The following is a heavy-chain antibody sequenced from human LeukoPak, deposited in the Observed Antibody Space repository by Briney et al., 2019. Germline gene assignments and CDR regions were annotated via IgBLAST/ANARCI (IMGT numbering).Heavy chain of an antibody. J-gene: IGHJ4*02. CDR1: GYTFTDYY. CDR3: ARSSTTYYYFDF. V-gene: IGHV1-2*06. Sequence: ASVMVSCKASGYTFTDYYIHWVRQAPGQGLELMGRINPTSGGTTPAQKFRGRVTMTRDTSINTAYMELSRLRSDDTAVFYCARSSTTYYYFDFWGQGALVTVSS. CDR2: INPTSGGT. D-gene: IGHD2-2*01.